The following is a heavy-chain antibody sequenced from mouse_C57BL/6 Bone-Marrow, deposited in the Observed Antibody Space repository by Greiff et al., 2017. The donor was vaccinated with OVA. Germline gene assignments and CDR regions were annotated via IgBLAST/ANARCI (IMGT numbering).Heavy chain of an antibody. CDR1: GFTFTSYT. Sequence: QVQLKQSGAELARPGASVKMSCKASGFTFTSYTMHWVKQRPGQGLEWIGYINPSSGYTKYNQKFKDKATLTADKSSSTAYMQLSSLTSEDSAVYYCARVRDYSNYFDYWGQGTTLTVSS. CDR3: ARVRDYSNYFDY. D-gene: IGHD2-5*01. V-gene: IGHV1-4*01. J-gene: IGHJ2*01. CDR2: INPSSGYT.